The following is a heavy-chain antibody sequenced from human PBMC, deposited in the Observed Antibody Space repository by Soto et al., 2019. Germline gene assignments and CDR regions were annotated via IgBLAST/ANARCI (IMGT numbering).Heavy chain of an antibody. V-gene: IGHV4-59*01. J-gene: IGHJ4*02. Sequence: TSETLSLTCTVSGGSISPFYWSWIRQSPGKGLEWIGYIYYTGSTKYNPSLKSRVTISVETTKKQFSLRLRSVTAADTAVYYCVRVGGYYGDFPNFDYWGQGTLVTVSS. CDR1: GGSISPFY. CDR2: IYYTGST. CDR3: VRVGGYYGDFPNFDY. D-gene: IGHD4-17*01.